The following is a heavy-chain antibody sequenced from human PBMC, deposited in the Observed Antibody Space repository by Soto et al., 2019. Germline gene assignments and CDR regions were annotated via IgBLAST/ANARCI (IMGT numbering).Heavy chain of an antibody. CDR2: IDPSDSYT. J-gene: IGHJ4*02. CDR1: GYSFTSYW. D-gene: IGHD2-15*01. V-gene: IGHV5-10-1*03. Sequence: EVQLVQSGAEVKKPGESLRISCKGSGYSFTSYWISWVRQMPGKGLEWMGRIDPSDSYTNYSPSFQGHVTISADKSISTAYLQWSSLKASDTAMYYCARTEEDCSGGSCYSGRDYWGQGTLVTVSS. CDR3: ARTEEDCSGGSCYSGRDY.